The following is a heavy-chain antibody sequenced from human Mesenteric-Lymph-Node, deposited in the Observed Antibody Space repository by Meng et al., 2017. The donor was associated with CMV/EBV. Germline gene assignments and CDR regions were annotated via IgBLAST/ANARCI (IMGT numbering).Heavy chain of an antibody. D-gene: IGHD2-2*01. CDR1: GYSISSGYY. V-gene: IGHV4-61*01. CDR2: IYYSGST. CDR3: ASVLCSSTSCPRGYYYGMDV. Sequence: GSLRLSCTVSGYSISSGYYWGWIRQPPGKGLEWIGYIYYSGSTNYNPSLKSRVTISVDTSKNQFSLKLSSVTAADTAVYYCASVLCSSTSCPRGYYYGMDVWGQGTTVTVSS. J-gene: IGHJ6*02.